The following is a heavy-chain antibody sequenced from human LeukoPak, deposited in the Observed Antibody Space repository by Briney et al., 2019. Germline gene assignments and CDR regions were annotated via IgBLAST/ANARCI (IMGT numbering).Heavy chain of an antibody. CDR2: IIPIFGTA. V-gene: IGHV1-69*13. CDR1: GGTFSSYA. Sequence: SVKVSCKASGGTFSSYAISWVRQAPGQGLEWMGGIIPIFGTANYAQKFQGRVTITADESTSTAYMELSRLRSDDTAVYYCARDRIAAAGTNYMDVWGKGTTVTVSS. D-gene: IGHD6-13*01. J-gene: IGHJ6*03. CDR3: ARDRIAAAGTNYMDV.